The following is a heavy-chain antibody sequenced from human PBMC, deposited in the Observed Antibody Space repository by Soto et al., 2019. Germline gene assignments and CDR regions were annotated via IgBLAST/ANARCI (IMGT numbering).Heavy chain of an antibody. J-gene: IGHJ4*02. D-gene: IGHD2-15*01. Sequence: SETLSLTCTVSGGSISSYYWSWIRQPPGKGLEWIGYIYYSGSTNYNPSLKSRVTISVDTSKNQFSLKLSSVTAADTAVYYCARAYGSYADYWGQGALVTVSS. CDR1: GGSISSYY. V-gene: IGHV4-59*01. CDR3: ARAYGSYADY. CDR2: IYYSGST.